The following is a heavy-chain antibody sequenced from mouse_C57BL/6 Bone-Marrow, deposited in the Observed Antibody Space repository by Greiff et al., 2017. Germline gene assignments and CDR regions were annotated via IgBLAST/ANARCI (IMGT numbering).Heavy chain of an antibody. V-gene: IGHV14-3*01. CDR3: AREDYYYGSFVDY. D-gene: IGHD1-1*01. J-gene: IGHJ2*01. CDR1: GFNIKNTY. CDR2: IDPANGYT. Sequence: DVKLVESVAELVRPGASVKLSCTASGFNIKNTYMHWVKQRPEQGLEWIGRIDPANGYTKYAPKFQGKATITADTASNSAYMQLSSLTSEDTASYYCAREDYYYGSFVDYWGQGTTLTVSS.